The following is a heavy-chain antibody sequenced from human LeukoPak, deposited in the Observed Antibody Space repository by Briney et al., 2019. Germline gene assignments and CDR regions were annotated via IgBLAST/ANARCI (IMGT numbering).Heavy chain of an antibody. Sequence: PGGSLRLSCVASGFTFRNYGMTWVRQAPGKGLEWVSGISGSGGDTYYADSVKGRFTVSRDNSKNTLYLQMNSLRAEDTAVYFCAKEPHILTGYYTDYFDYWGQGTLVTVSS. CDR2: ISGSGGDT. J-gene: IGHJ4*02. V-gene: IGHV3-23*01. D-gene: IGHD3-9*01. CDR3: AKEPHILTGYYTDYFDY. CDR1: GFTFRNYG.